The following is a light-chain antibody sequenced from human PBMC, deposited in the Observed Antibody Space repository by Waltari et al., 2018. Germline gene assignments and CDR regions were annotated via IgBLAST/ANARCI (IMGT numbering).Light chain of an antibody. CDR2: DAS. CDR3: QKYGSLPAT. Sequence: EIMLTQSPGTLSLSPGERATLSCRASQSIRRFLAWYQQKPGQAPRLLIYDASSRATGIPDRFSGSGSGTDFSLTISRLEPEDIAVYYCQKYGSLPATFGQGTKVEIK. V-gene: IGKV3-20*01. J-gene: IGKJ1*01. CDR1: QSIRRF.